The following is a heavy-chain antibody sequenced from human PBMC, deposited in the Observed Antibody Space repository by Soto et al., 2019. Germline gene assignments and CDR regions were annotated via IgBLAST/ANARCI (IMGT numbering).Heavy chain of an antibody. J-gene: IGHJ4*02. CDR2: ISGSAGNT. V-gene: IGHV3-23*01. D-gene: IGHD5-12*01. CDR1: GFMFSSYA. Sequence: GGSLRLSCAASGFMFSSYAMSWVRQAPGKGLEWVSSISGSAGNTYFADSVKGRFTISRDNSKNLLFLQMNSLRAEDTAVYFCAKDAQWLRSTLFDSWGQGTPVTVSS. CDR3: AKDAQWLRSTLFDS.